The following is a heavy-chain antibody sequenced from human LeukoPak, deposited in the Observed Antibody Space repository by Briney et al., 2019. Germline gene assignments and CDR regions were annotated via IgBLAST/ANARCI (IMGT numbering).Heavy chain of an antibody. V-gene: IGHV3-23*01. CDR2: ISGSGGST. J-gene: IGHJ6*02. CDR3: AKDGRDGYNQRFYYYGMDV. Sequence: PGGSLRLSCAASGXTFSSYAMSWVRQAPGKGLEWVSAISGSGGSTYYADSVKGRFTISRDNSKNTLYLQMNSLRAEDTAVYYCAKDGRDGYNQRFYYYGMDVWGQGTTVTVSS. D-gene: IGHD5-24*01. CDR1: GXTFSSYA.